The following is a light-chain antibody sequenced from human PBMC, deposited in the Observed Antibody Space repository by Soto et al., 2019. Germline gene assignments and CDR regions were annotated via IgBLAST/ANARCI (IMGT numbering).Light chain of an antibody. J-gene: IGLJ1*01. V-gene: IGLV2-14*01. CDR1: MRDVGAYNL. Sequence: QSALTQPASVSGSPGQSITISCAGTMRDVGAYNLVSWYQQHPGRAPQLIIYEVRNRPSGISFRFSGSKSGNTASLTISGLQAEDEADYYCSSYTAGGTIFGTGTKLTVL. CDR3: SSYTAGGTI. CDR2: EVR.